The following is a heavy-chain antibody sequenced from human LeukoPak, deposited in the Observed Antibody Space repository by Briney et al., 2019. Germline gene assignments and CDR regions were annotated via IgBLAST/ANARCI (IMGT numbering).Heavy chain of an antibody. J-gene: IGHJ4*02. Sequence: SVTVSCKASGFTFTSSAVQWVRQARGQRLEWVGWIVVGSGNTNYAQKFQERVTITRDMSTSTAYMELSSLRSEDTAVYYCAREGTGGSSPDYWGQGTLVTVSS. V-gene: IGHV1-58*01. CDR1: GFTFTSSA. CDR2: IVVGSGNT. CDR3: AREGTGGSSPDY. D-gene: IGHD6-13*01.